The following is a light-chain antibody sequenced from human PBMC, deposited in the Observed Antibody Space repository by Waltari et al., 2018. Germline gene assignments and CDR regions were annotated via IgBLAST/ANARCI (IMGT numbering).Light chain of an antibody. Sequence: QSALTQPVSVSGSPGQSIIISCTGTSTDDGYYNYVSWYQQHPGKAPKLIIAEGSHRPSGVSDRFSGSKSGNTASLTISGLQADDEADYFCTSYTRSNPFVFGTGTKVTVL. J-gene: IGLJ1*01. CDR3: TSYTRSNPFV. CDR2: EGS. V-gene: IGLV2-14*01. CDR1: STDDGYYNY.